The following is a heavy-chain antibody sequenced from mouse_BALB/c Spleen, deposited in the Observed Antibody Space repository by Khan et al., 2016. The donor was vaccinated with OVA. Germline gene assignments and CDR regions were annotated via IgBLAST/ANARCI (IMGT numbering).Heavy chain of an antibody. CDR1: GYSFTGYF. Sequence: VQLQQSGPELVKPGASVKISCKASGYSFTGYFMNWVMQSHGKSLEWIGRINRHIGATLYNQKFKDKATLTVDESSSTAHMELRSLASEDSAVYYCTRIDRSDFDYWGQGTTLTVSS. V-gene: IGHV1-20*02. CDR2: INRHIGAT. CDR3: TRIDRSDFDY. D-gene: IGHD1-1*01. J-gene: IGHJ2*01.